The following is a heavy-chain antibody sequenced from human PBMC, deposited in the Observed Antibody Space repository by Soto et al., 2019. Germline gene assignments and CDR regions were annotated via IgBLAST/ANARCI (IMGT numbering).Heavy chain of an antibody. D-gene: IGHD1-1*01. CDR3: AKRHTTVPTPATYFDY. Sequence: EVQLLESGGDLVQPGGSLRLCCAASGFTFSSYTMNWVRQAPGKGLDWVSAITSGGTTYYADSVRGRFTISRDDFKNTLYLQMDNLSAEDTALYYCAKRHTTVPTPATYFDYWGQGTLVTVSS. V-gene: IGHV3-23*01. CDR1: GFTFSSYT. J-gene: IGHJ4*02. CDR2: ITSGGTT.